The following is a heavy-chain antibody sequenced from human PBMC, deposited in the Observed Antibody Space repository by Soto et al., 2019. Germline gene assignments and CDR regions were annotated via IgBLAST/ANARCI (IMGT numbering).Heavy chain of an antibody. D-gene: IGHD3-10*01. V-gene: IGHV1-2*06. CDR3: ARDTTGSSRGNWFDP. CDR1: GYTFSAYY. CDR2: INPKTGVT. Sequence: GASEKVSCKASGYTFSAYYLNWVRQAPGQGLEWVGRINPKTGVTDYAEKFQDRVTMTSDTSVSTGYMDLRRLTSDDTAVYYCARDTTGSSRGNWFDPWGQGTLVTVSS. J-gene: IGHJ5*02.